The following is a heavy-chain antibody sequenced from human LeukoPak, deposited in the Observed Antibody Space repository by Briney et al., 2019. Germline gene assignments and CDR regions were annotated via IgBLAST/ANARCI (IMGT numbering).Heavy chain of an antibody. CDR1: DDSVSSGSYY. CDR3: ARGWFGDYDY. V-gene: IGHV4-61*01. D-gene: IGHD3-10*01. Sequence: PSETLSLTCSVSDDSVSSGSYYWTWIRQPPGKRLEWIGYIYFSERTNYNPSLQSRVTISVDTSKNQFSLKLKSVTTADTAMYYCARGWFGDYDYWGQGTLVTVSS. CDR2: IYFSERT. J-gene: IGHJ4*02.